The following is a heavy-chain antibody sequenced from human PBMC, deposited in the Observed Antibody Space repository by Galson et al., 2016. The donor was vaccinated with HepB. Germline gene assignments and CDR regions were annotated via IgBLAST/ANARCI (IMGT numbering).Heavy chain of an antibody. D-gene: IGHD6-19*01. V-gene: IGHV4-31*03. J-gene: IGHJ5*01. CDR2: IYYSGST. Sequence: LSLTCSVSGDSVSSGGYYWNWLRQQTGTGLEWIGYIYYSGSTHYNPSLKSRLIISVDMSKKQFALRLASVTAADTAMYFWARVQGMSSGSWFYPWGQGTLVTVSS. CDR1: GDSVSSGGYY. CDR3: ARVQGMSSGSWFYP.